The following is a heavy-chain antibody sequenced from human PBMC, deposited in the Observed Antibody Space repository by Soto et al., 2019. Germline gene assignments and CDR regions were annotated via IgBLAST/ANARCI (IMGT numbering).Heavy chain of an antibody. Sequence: QVQLVESGGGVVQPWGSLRLSCAASGFTFSNFVMHWVRQAPGKGLEWVAATSYDGKNKDHADSVKGRFTISRDNSKNTLYLQMNSLRHEYTAVYFCARERAIAATGIFYYWGQGTLVTVSS. CDR2: TSYDGKNK. CDR3: ARERAIAATGIFYY. J-gene: IGHJ4*02. CDR1: GFTFSNFV. V-gene: IGHV3-30*04. D-gene: IGHD6-13*01.